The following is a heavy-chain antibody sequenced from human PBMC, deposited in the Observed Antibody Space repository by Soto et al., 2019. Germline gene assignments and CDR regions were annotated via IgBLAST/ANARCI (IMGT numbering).Heavy chain of an antibody. CDR3: ARDRGWNDVLGIYYYYGMDV. D-gene: IGHD1-1*01. CDR2: IIPIFGTA. J-gene: IGHJ6*02. V-gene: IGHV1-69*01. Sequence: QVQLVQSGAEVKKPGSSVKVSCKASGGTFSSYAISWVRQAPGQGLEWMGGIIPIFGTANYAQKFQGRVTIIADESTSTAYMELSSLRSEDTAVYYCARDRGWNDVLGIYYYYGMDVWGQGTTVTVSS. CDR1: GGTFSSYA.